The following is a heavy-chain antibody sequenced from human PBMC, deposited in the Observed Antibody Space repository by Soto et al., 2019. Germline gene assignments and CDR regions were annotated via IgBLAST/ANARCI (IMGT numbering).Heavy chain of an antibody. J-gene: IGHJ3*02. CDR3: XXXXXXXXXXYYSGDAFAI. CDR2: ISAYNGNT. Sequence: QVQLVQSGAEVKKPGASVKVSCKASGYTFNSYGITWVRQAPGQGXEWMGWISAYNGNTNYAQNLQGRVTMTTDTXXXXXXXXXXXXXXXXXXXXXXXXXXXXXXXXYYSGDAFAIWGQGTMVTVSS. D-gene: IGHD3-10*01. V-gene: IGHV1-18*01. CDR1: GYTFNSYG.